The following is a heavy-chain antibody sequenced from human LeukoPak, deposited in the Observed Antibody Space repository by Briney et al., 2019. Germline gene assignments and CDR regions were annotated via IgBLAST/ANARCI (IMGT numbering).Heavy chain of an antibody. Sequence: PGGSLRLSCAASGFTFSSYGMHWVRQAPGKGLEWVAVISYDGSNKYYADSVKGRFTISRDNSKNTLYLQMNSLRAEDTAVYYCAKDRYSGSYHPLYYFDYWGQGTLVTVSS. CDR1: GFTFSSYG. D-gene: IGHD1-26*01. CDR2: ISYDGSNK. J-gene: IGHJ4*02. CDR3: AKDRYSGSYHPLYYFDY. V-gene: IGHV3-30*18.